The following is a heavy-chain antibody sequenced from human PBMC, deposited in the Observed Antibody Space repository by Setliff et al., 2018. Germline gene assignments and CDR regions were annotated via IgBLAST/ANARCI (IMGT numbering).Heavy chain of an antibody. CDR1: GGTFRSYG. CDR2: TIPSFGST. Sequence: ASVKVSCKASGGTFRSYGISWVRQAPGQGLEWMGGTIPSFGSTNYAQKSQDRVTIITDEITSTAYMELSSLRTEDTAVYYCAREGVDTRSSTDYRYYMDVWGKGTTV. D-gene: IGHD5-18*01. CDR3: AREGVDTRSSTDYRYYMDV. J-gene: IGHJ6*03. V-gene: IGHV1-69*05.